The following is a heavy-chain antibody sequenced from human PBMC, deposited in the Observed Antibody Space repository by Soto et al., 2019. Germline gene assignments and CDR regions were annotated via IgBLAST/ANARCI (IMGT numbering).Heavy chain of an antibody. Sequence: QVQLVQSGAEVKKPGASVKVSCKASGYTFTSYYMHWVRQAPGQGLEWMGIINPSGGSTSYAQKFQGRVTMTRDTSTSTGDMELSRLRSADTAVYYCARGAYEGCDYWGQGTLVTVSS. CDR1: GYTFTSYY. CDR2: INPSGGST. V-gene: IGHV1-46*03. CDR3: ARGAYEGCDY. J-gene: IGHJ4*02. D-gene: IGHD1-26*01.